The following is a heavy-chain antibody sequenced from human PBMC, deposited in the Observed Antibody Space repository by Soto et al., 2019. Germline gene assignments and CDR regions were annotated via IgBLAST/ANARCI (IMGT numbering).Heavy chain of an antibody. D-gene: IGHD1-26*01. Sequence: QLQLQESGPGLVKPSETLSLTCTVSGGSISSSSYYWGWIRQPPGKGLEWIGSIYYSGSTYYNPSLKSRVTISVDTSKNQFSLKLSSVTAADTAVYYCASGKVLGSYYDSRLNWFDPWGQGTLVTVSS. V-gene: IGHV4-39*01. CDR1: GGSISSSSYY. J-gene: IGHJ5*02. CDR2: IYYSGST. CDR3: ASGKVLGSYYDSRLNWFDP.